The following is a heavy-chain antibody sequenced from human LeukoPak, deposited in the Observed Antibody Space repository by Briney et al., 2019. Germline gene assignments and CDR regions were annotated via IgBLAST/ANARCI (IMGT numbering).Heavy chain of an antibody. J-gene: IGHJ4*02. CDR3: ARDDNFDSKRFDC. Sequence: PGGSLRLSCAASGFTFDTYAMTWVRQAPGKGLEWVSAISGSGDTTYYADSVKGRFTVSRDNSKNTLYLQLNSLRAEDTALYYCARDDNFDSKRFDCWGQGTLVTVSS. CDR2: ISGSGDTT. CDR1: GFTFDTYA. V-gene: IGHV3-23*01. D-gene: IGHD3-22*01.